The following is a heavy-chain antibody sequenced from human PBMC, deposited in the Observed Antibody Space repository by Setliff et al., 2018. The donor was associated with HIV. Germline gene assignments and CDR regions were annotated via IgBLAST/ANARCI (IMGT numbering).Heavy chain of an antibody. CDR2: VNHSGTT. CDR3: ARDRRSIFGVDTKNWFDP. Sequence: PSETLSLTCTVSGSSSSTSDYYWGWIRQPPGKGLEWIGEVNHSGTTNYNTSLKSRVTISGDTSKKQFSLKLSPVTAADTAVYYCARDRRSIFGVDTKNWFDPWGQGTLVTVSS. V-gene: IGHV4-34*01. CDR1: GSSSSTSDYY. J-gene: IGHJ5*02. D-gene: IGHD3-3*01.